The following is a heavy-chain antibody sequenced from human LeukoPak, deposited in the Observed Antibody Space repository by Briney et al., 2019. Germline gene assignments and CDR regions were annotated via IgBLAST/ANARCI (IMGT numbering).Heavy chain of an antibody. Sequence: PSETLSLTCAVYGGSFSGYYWSWIRQPPEKGLEWIGSIYYSGSTYYNPSLKSRVTISVDTSKNQFSLKLSSVTAAYTAVYYCARGTRKKYSGSYYVGAFDIWGQGTMVTVSS. V-gene: IGHV4-34*01. CDR2: IYYSGST. CDR3: ARGTRKKYSGSYYVGAFDI. J-gene: IGHJ3*02. D-gene: IGHD1-26*01. CDR1: GGSFSGYY.